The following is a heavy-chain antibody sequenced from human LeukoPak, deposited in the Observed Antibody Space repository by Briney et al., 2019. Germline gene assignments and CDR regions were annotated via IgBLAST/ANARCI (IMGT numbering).Heavy chain of an antibody. V-gene: IGHV3-20*04. Sequence: GGSLRLSCAASGFTFEKHGMSWVRQVPGKGLEWVSGLNWNGGSTGYADSVKGRFTISRDNAKKSLYLQMNSLRAEDTALYYCARDGSYIGLDVWGQGTMVTVSS. CDR3: ARDGSYIGLDV. CDR2: LNWNGGST. CDR1: GFTFEKHG. J-gene: IGHJ3*01. D-gene: IGHD3-10*01.